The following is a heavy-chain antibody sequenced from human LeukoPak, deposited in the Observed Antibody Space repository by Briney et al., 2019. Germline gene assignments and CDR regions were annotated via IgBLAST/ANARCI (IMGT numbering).Heavy chain of an antibody. Sequence: ASVKVSCKASGYTFTSYGISWVRQAPGQGLEWMGWISAYNGNTNYAQKLQGRVTMTTDTSTSTAYMELRSLRSDDTAVYYCAGGPYYYDSSGYYSPPDYWGQGTLVTVSS. CDR2: ISAYNGNT. D-gene: IGHD3-22*01. V-gene: IGHV1-18*01. CDR3: AGGPYYYDSSGYYSPPDY. J-gene: IGHJ4*02. CDR1: GYTFTSYG.